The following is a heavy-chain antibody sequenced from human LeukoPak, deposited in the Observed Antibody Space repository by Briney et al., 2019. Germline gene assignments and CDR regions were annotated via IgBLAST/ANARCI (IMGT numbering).Heavy chain of an antibody. Sequence: GGSLRLSCAASGFTFSSYAMSWVRQAPGKGLGWVSAISGSGGSTYYADSVKGRFTISRDNSKNTLYLQMNSLRAEDTAVYYCAKAFYSSMSSFDYWGQGTLVTVSS. CDR1: GFTFSSYA. D-gene: IGHD6-13*01. J-gene: IGHJ4*02. V-gene: IGHV3-23*01. CDR3: AKAFYSSMSSFDY. CDR2: ISGSGGST.